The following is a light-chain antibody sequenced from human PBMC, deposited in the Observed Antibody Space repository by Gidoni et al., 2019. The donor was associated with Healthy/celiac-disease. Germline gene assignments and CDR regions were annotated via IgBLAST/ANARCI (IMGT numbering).Light chain of an antibody. CDR2: GAS. V-gene: IGKV3-20*01. CDR1: QSASSSY. Sequence: EIVLTQSPGTPSLSPGERATLSCRASQSASSSYLAWYQQKPGQAPRLLIYGASSRATGIPDRFSGSGSGTDFTLTISRLEAEDFAVYYCQQYGSSPPVTFGGGTKVEIK. J-gene: IGKJ4*01. CDR3: QQYGSSPPVT.